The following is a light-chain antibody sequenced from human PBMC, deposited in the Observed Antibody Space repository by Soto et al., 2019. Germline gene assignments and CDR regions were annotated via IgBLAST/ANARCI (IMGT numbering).Light chain of an antibody. CDR3: CSYSGSNNLV. CDR2: EVS. J-gene: IGLJ1*01. V-gene: IGLV2-8*01. CDR1: SSDIGAYNY. Sequence: QSALTQPPSASGSPGQSVTISCTGTSSDIGAYNYVSWYQQYPGKAPKLMIFEVSKRPSGVPDRFSGSKSGNTASLTVYGLQAEDEADYYCCSYSGSNNLVFGTGTKLTVL.